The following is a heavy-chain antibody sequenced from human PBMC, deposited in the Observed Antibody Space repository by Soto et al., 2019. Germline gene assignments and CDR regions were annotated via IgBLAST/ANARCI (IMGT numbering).Heavy chain of an antibody. CDR3: ARDSSGYPEGYFDY. D-gene: IGHD3-22*01. Sequence: QVQLQESGPGLVKPSETLSLTCTVSGGSVRSGSYYWSWIRQPPGKGLEWIGYIYYSGSTDYNPYLKSRVTISVDTSKNQFSLKLSSVTAADTAVYYCARDSSGYPEGYFDYWGQGTLLTVSS. CDR2: IYYSGST. V-gene: IGHV4-61*01. J-gene: IGHJ4*02. CDR1: GGSVRSGSYY.